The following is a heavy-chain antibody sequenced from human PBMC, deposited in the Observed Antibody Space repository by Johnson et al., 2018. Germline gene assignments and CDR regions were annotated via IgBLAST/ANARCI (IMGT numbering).Heavy chain of an antibody. Sequence: VQLVESGGGLVQPGRSLRLSCAASGFAFDDYAMHWVRQAPGKGLEWVSGISWNSANIGYADSVQGRFTVSRANTKNSLYLEMNSLRPDDTAFYYCVKASFLGPRFSVPLTWGQGPLVTVSS. CDR1: GFAFDDYA. CDR2: ISWNSANI. V-gene: IGHV3-9*01. CDR3: VKASFLGPRFSVPLT. J-gene: IGHJ5*02. D-gene: IGHD3-3*01.